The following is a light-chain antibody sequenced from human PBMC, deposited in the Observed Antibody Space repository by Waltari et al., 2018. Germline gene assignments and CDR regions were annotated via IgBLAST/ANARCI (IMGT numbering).Light chain of an antibody. Sequence: QSALTQSRSVSGSPGQSVTISCPGTSTDVGGYNYVSWYQQHPGKAPKLMIYDVSRWPSGVPDRFSGSKSGNTASLTISGLQAEDEADYYCCSYAGSYSWVFGGGTKLTVL. CDR3: CSYAGSYSWV. CDR1: STDVGGYNY. J-gene: IGLJ3*02. CDR2: DVS. V-gene: IGLV2-11*02.